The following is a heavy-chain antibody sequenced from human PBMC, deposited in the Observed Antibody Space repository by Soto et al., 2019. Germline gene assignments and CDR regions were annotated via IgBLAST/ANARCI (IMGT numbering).Heavy chain of an antibody. V-gene: IGHV1-8*01. CDR2: MHPNRGNT. J-gene: IGHJ6*02. CDR1: GYTFTRYD. Sequence: QVQLVQSGAEVKKPGASVKVSCKDSGYTFTRYDINWVRQATGQGHEWMGWMHPNRGNTVYAQKFQGRVTMTRNTSITTSYMKLSSLRSEDTAVYYCALEISYGLDVWVQGTTVTVSS. CDR3: ALEISYGLDV.